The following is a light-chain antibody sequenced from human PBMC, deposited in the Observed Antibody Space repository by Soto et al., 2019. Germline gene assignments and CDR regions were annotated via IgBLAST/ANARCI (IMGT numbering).Light chain of an antibody. V-gene: IGLV2-14*01. Sequence: QSALTQPASVSGSPGQSITISCTGTSSDVGGYDYVSWFQQNPGKAPKLMIYEVSNRPSGVSNRFSGSKSANTASLTISGLQAEDEAEYYCSSYTNSSTLVIFGGGTKLTVL. J-gene: IGLJ2*01. CDR2: EVS. CDR3: SSYTNSSTLVI. CDR1: SSDVGGYDY.